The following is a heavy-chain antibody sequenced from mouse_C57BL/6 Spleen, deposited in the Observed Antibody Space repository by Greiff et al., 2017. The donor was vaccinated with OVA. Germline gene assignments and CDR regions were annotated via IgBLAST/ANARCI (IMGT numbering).Heavy chain of an antibody. CDR2: IFPGSGST. CDR3: ARDYDERCYYYAIDY. D-gene: IGHD2-4*01. J-gene: IGHJ4*01. Sequence: VQLQQSGPELVKPGASVKISCKASGYTFTDYYINWVKQRPGQGLEWIGWIFPGSGSTYYNEKFKGKATLTVDKSSSTAYMLLSSLTSEDSAVDVCARDYDERCYYYAIDYWGQGTSVTVSS. V-gene: IGHV1-75*01. CDR1: GYTFTDYY.